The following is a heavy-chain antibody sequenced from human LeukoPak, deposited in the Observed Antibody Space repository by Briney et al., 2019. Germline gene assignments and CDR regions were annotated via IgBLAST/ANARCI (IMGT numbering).Heavy chain of an antibody. J-gene: IGHJ5*02. CDR2: ISAGGDVT. Sequence: PGGSLRLSCAASGFTFSNYAMSWVRQTPGKGLECVSSISAGGDVTYYADSVEGRFTISRDNSKSTLYLQMNSLRAEDTAVYYCAKRLISGMTDWFDPWGQGTLVTVSS. CDR3: AKRLISGMTDWFDP. CDR1: GFTFSNYA. D-gene: IGHD1-20*01. V-gene: IGHV3-23*01.